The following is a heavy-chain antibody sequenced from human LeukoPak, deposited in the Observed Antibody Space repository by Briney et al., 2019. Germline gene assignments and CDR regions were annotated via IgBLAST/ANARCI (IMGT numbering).Heavy chain of an antibody. J-gene: IGHJ4*02. V-gene: IGHV1-2*02. CDR3: ARDIDGYSYGYY. Sequence: ASVKVSCKASGYTFTGYYMHWVRQAPGQGLEWMGWINPNSGGTNYAQKFQGRVTMTRDTSISTAYMELSRLRSDDTAVYYCARDIDGYSYGYYWGQGTLVTVSS. CDR2: INPNSGGT. CDR1: GYTFTGYY. D-gene: IGHD5-18*01.